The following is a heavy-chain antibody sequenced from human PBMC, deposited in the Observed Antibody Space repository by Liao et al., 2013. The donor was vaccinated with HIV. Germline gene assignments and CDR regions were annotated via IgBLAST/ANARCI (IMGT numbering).Heavy chain of an antibody. J-gene: IGHJ1*01. V-gene: IGHV4-4*07. CDR1: GGSISNYY. Sequence: QVQLQESGPGLVKPSETLSLTCIVSGGSISNYYWNWVRQPAGKRLEWIGRIYSSGSAIYNPSLQTRVTMSVDTSKNQFSLKLSSVTAADTAVYYCARERWLQQHTYLSEYFQHWGQGTLVTVSS. CDR3: ARERWLQQHTYLSEYFQH. D-gene: IGHD5-24*01. CDR2: IYSSGSA.